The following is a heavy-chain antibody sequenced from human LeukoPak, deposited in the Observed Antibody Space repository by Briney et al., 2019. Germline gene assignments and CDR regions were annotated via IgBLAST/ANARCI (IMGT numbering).Heavy chain of an antibody. D-gene: IGHD6-19*01. CDR1: GGSITTYY. CDR2: ISSSGST. Sequence: KASETLSLTCTVSGGSITTYYWSWIRQPAGEGLEWLGRISSSGSTSYNPSLKSRVTMSVDTSKNQFSLKLNSVTAADTAVYCCARVSRGWNYVDYWGQGTLVTVSS. CDR3: ARVSRGWNYVDY. J-gene: IGHJ4*02. V-gene: IGHV4-4*07.